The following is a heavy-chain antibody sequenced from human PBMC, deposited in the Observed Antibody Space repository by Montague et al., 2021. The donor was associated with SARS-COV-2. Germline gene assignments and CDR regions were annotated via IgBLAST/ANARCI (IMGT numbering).Heavy chain of an antibody. D-gene: IGHD3-10*01. CDR2: ITSSSSHL. V-gene: IGHV3-11*01. CDR3: AREHNYDSGRRDGFDI. CDR1: GFTFSDYY. J-gene: IGHJ3*02. Sequence: SLRLSFAASGFTFSDYYMNWIRQAPGKGLERVSHITSSSSHLYYADSVKGRFTISRDNAKNSLYLQMDSLRAEDTAVYYCAREHNYDSGRRDGFDIWGQGTVVTVS.